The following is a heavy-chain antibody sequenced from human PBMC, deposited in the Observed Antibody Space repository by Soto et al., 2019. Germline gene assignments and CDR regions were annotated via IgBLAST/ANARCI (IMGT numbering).Heavy chain of an antibody. Sequence: GGSLRLSCAASGFTFRSFTRNWVRQAPGKGLEWVSTISSNSAHIYYTDALRGRFTISRDNAKNSLHLQMNSLRAEGTAVYYCARDASRDSSARGWFDPWGPGTLVTVYS. J-gene: IGHJ5*02. CDR3: ARDASRDSSARGWFDP. D-gene: IGHD6-13*01. CDR1: GFTFRSFT. V-gene: IGHV3-21*01. CDR2: ISSNSAHI.